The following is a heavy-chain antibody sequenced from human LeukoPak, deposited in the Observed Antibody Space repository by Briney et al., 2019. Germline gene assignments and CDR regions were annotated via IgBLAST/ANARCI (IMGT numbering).Heavy chain of an antibody. V-gene: IGHV4-39*01. J-gene: IGHJ4*02. D-gene: IGHD3-22*01. CDR1: SGSISSPLHY. Sequence: PSETLSLTCSVSSGSISSPLHYWGWIRQPPGKGLEWIGSIFYTGSTYYNPSLKSRVTISVDTSKNQFSLRLTSVTVADTAVYYCARHSWAYYDSSGYFDYWGQGTLVTVSS. CDR2: IFYTGST. CDR3: ARHSWAYYDSSGYFDY.